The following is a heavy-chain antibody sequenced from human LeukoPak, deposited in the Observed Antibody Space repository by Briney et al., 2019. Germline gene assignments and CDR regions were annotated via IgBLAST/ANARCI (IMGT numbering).Heavy chain of an antibody. D-gene: IGHD1-26*01. CDR1: GFTLSSYA. CDR2: IKQDESEK. Sequence: GGSLRLSCAASGFTLSSYAMSWVRQAPGKGLEWVAHIKQDESEKYYVDSVKGRFTISRDNAKNSLYLQMNSLRAEDTAIYYCARDKIVGASKFDYWGQGTLVTVSS. CDR3: ARDKIVGASKFDY. V-gene: IGHV3-7*01. J-gene: IGHJ4*02.